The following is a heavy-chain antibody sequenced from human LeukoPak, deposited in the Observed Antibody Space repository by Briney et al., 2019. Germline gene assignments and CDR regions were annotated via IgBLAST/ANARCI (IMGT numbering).Heavy chain of an antibody. J-gene: IGHJ4*02. CDR2: ISISSSYI. CDR1: GFTFSSYS. Sequence: GGSLRLSCAASGFTFSSYSMNWVRQAPGKVMEWVSSISISSSYIYCADSVKGRFTISRDNAKNSLYLQMNSLRAEDTAVYYCARDPVRYCSSTSCYFDYWGQGTLVTVSS. V-gene: IGHV3-21*01. CDR3: ARDPVRYCSSTSCYFDY. D-gene: IGHD2-2*01.